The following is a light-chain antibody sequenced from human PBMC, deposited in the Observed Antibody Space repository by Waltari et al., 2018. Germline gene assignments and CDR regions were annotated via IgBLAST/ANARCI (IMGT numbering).Light chain of an antibody. CDR2: GAS. CDR1: QSVSRT. V-gene: IGKV3-20*01. J-gene: IGKJ1*01. CDR3: QHYVRLPVT. Sequence: PGERVTLACRASQSVSRTLAWYQQKPGQAPRLLMYGASNRATGIPDRFSGSGSGTDFSLTISRLEPEDFAVYYCQHYVRLPVTFGQGTKVEIK.